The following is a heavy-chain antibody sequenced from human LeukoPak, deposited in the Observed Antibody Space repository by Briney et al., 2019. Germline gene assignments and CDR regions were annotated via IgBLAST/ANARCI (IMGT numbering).Heavy chain of an antibody. CDR2: INIDGSST. Sequence: GGSLRLSCAASGFTFSSYWMHWVRPAAGKGRVWVSCINIDGSSTSYADSVKGRFTISRDNAKNPLYLQMNSLRAEDTAVYYCARAVAAAGKGSTMDLWYGMDVWGQGTTVTVSS. V-gene: IGHV3-74*01. CDR1: GFTFSSYW. D-gene: IGHD6-13*01. CDR3: ARAVAAAGKGSTMDLWYGMDV. J-gene: IGHJ6*02.